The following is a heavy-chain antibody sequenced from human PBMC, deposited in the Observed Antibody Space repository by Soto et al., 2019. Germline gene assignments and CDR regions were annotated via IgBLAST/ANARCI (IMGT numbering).Heavy chain of an antibody. V-gene: IGHV3-15*07. CDR3: TTIIDIVHYYYYYGMDV. J-gene: IGHJ6*02. D-gene: IGHD2-8*01. Sequence: GGSLRLSCAASGFTFSNAWMNWVRQAPGKGLEWVGRIKSKTDGGTTDYAAPVKGRFTISRDDSKNTLYLQMNSLKTEDTAVYYCTTIIDIVHYYYYYGMDVWGQGTTVTVSS. CDR1: GFTFSNAW. CDR2: IKSKTDGGTT.